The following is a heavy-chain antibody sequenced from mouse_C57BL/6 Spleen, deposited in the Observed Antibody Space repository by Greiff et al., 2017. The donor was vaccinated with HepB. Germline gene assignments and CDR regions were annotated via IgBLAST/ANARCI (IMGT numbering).Heavy chain of an antibody. J-gene: IGHJ2*01. CDR3: ARPPSYYYGSSYFDY. Sequence: VQLKQSVAELVRPGASVKLSCTASGFNIKNTYMHWVKQRPEQGLEWIGRIDPANGNTKYAPKFQGKATITADTSSNTAYLQLSSLTSEDTAIYYFARPPSYYYGSSYFDYWGQGTTLTVSS. D-gene: IGHD1-1*01. CDR1: GFNIKNTY. CDR2: IDPANGNT. V-gene: IGHV14-3*01.